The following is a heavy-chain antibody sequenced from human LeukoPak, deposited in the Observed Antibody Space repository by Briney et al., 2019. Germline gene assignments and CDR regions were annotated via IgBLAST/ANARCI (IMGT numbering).Heavy chain of an antibody. CDR3: AKDPPRIVGATGFDY. J-gene: IGHJ4*02. D-gene: IGHD1-26*01. CDR2: ISGSGGST. V-gene: IGHV3-23*01. Sequence: GGSLRLSCAASGFTFDDYGMSWVRQAPGKGLEWVSAISGSGGSTYYADSVKGRFTISRDNSKNTLYLQMNSLRAEDTAVYYCAKDPPRIVGATGFDYWGQGTLVTVSS. CDR1: GFTFDDYG.